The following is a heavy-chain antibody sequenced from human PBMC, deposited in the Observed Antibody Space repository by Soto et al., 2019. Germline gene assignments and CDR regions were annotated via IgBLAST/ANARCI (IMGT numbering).Heavy chain of an antibody. CDR1: SGSISSSSYY. V-gene: IGHV4-39*01. CDR3: ARTSYYYDSSGSGGLDY. J-gene: IGHJ4*02. Sequence: LSLTCTVSSGSISSSSYYWGWIRQPPGKGLEWIGSIYYSGSTYYNPSLKSRVTISVDTSKNQFSLKLSSVTAAGTAVYYCARTSYYYDSSGSGGLDYWGQGTLVTVSS. D-gene: IGHD3-22*01. CDR2: IYYSGST.